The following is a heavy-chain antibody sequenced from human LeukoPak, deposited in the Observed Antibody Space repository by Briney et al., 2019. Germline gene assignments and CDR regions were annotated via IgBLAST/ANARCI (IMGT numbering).Heavy chain of an antibody. J-gene: IGHJ4*02. V-gene: IGHV6-1*01. CDR3: AREDGLGGWYCFDY. D-gene: IGHD6-19*01. Sequence: QTLSLTCAISGDSFSTASNAWYWIRQSPSRGLEWLGRTYYNSKWYTDYAVSVSGRTTINPDTSRNQLSLQLSFVTPEDTAVYYCAREDGLGGWYCFDYWGQGTLVTVSS. CDR1: GDSFSTASNA. CDR2: TYYNSKWYT.